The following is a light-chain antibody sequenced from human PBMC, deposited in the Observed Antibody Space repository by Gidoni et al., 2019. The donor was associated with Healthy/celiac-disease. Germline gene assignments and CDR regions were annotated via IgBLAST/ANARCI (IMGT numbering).Light chain of an antibody. Sequence: EIVLTQSPATLSLSPGETATLSCRASQSVSSYLAWYQQKPGQAPRLLISDASNRATGIPARFSGSGSGTDFTLTISSLEPEDFAVYYCQQRSNWPRTFGQXTKVEIK. CDR1: QSVSSY. CDR3: QQRSNWPRT. V-gene: IGKV3-11*01. CDR2: DAS. J-gene: IGKJ1*01.